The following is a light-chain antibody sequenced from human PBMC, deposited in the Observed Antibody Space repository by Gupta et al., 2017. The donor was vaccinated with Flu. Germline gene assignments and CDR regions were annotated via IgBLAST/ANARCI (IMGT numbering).Light chain of an antibody. CDR3: EQKDDAPST. Sequence: PSSLSASVRDKVTVTCRASHSVSSYVTSYHPRPGKAPNVPTSGASILQSGFPSRFIGSGSRTHSTLTIRGLRPEDSAIYYSEQKDDAPSTFGQGTKVEIK. CDR2: GAS. CDR1: HSVSSY. J-gene: IGKJ1*01. V-gene: IGKV1-39*01.